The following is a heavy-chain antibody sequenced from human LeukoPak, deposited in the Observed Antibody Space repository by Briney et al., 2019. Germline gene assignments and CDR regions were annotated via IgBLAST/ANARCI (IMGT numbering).Heavy chain of an antibody. D-gene: IGHD3-16*02. Sequence: GGSLRLSCAASGFNFNYYEMSWVRQAPGKGLEWVSYISSIGNTIYYADSVKGRFTISRDNAKNSLYVQMNSLRAEDTAVYYCVRGGRYEYLWGSYRPFDYWGQGTLVTVSS. J-gene: IGHJ4*02. V-gene: IGHV3-48*03. CDR3: VRGGRYEYLWGSYRPFDY. CDR1: GFNFNYYE. CDR2: ISSIGNTI.